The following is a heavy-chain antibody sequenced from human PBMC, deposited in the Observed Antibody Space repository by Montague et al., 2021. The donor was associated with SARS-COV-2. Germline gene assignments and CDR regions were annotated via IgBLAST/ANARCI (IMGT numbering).Heavy chain of an antibody. J-gene: IGHJ4*02. V-gene: IGHV3-30*03. D-gene: IGHD4-17*01. Sequence: SLRLSCAASGYTFSSYGMHWVRQAPGKGLEWVAVISYDGSNKYYADSVKGRFTISRDNSKDTLYLQMNSLRAEDTAVFYCARDFLNGDYGGRLVDWGQGTLVTVSS. CDR1: GYTFSSYG. CDR3: ARDFLNGDYGGRLVD. CDR2: ISYDGSNK.